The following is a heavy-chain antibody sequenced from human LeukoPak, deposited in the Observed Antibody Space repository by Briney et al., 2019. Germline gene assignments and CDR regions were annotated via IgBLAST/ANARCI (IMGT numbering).Heavy chain of an antibody. CDR3: VTSTGQQFIPYDY. D-gene: IGHD6-13*01. CDR2: IYGGDAA. V-gene: IGHV3-66*02. J-gene: IGHJ4*02. CDR1: GINVSSNY. Sequence: GGSLRLSCAASGINVSSNYMTWIRQAPGKDLKWVSLIYGGDAAYYAESVRGRFMISRDNLKNTLFLQMNSLRVEDTAVYYCVTSTGQQFIPYDYWGQGTHVTVFS.